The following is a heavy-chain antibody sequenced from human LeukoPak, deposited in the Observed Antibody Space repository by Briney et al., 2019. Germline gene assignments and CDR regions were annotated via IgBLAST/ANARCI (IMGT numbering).Heavy chain of an antibody. J-gene: IGHJ5*02. CDR2: INPSSGGT. D-gene: IGHD6-13*01. CDR1: GYTFTGYY. CDR3: ARAFPRIAVAGTSLWFDP. Sequence: GASVKVSCKASGYTFTGYYMHWVRQAPGQGLEWMGWINPSSGGTNYAQKFQGRVTMTRDTSISTAYMELSRLRSDDTAVYYCARAFPRIAVAGTSLWFDPWGQGTLVTVSS. V-gene: IGHV1-2*02.